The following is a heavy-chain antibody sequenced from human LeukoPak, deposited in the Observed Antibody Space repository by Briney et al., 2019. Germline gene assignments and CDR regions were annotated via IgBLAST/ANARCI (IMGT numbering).Heavy chain of an antibody. D-gene: IGHD3-22*01. Sequence: PGGSLRLSCAASGFTVSSNYMSWVRQAPGKGLEWVSVTYSGGSTYYADSVKGRFTISRDNSKNTLYLQMNSLRAEDTAVYYCARDPHYYDSSGSGDAFDIWGQGTMVTVSS. J-gene: IGHJ3*02. CDR3: ARDPHYYDSSGSGDAFDI. CDR2: TYSGGST. V-gene: IGHV3-53*01. CDR1: GFTVSSNY.